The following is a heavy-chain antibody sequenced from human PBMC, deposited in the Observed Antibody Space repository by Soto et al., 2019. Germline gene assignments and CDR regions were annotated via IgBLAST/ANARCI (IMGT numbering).Heavy chain of an antibody. J-gene: IGHJ6*02. CDR2: IYYSGST. D-gene: IGHD6-25*01. CDR3: ARESGGYDSSTRYGLDV. V-gene: IGHV4-31*03. CDR1: GGSVSSVGHY. Sequence: NPSETLYLTCSVSGGSVSSVGHYWTWIRQQPGKGLEWIGYIYYSGSTDYNPSLKSRVTISVDRSKNQFSLNLSSVTAADTAIYYCARESGGYDSSTRYGLDVWGQGTTVTVSS.